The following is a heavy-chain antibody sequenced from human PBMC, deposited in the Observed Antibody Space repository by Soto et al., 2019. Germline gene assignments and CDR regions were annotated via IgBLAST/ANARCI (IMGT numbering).Heavy chain of an antibody. J-gene: IGHJ4*02. CDR1: GFTFDDYA. CDR3: AKDVGADYGDYPTDYFGY. V-gene: IGHV3-9*01. D-gene: IGHD4-17*01. CDR2: ISWNSGSI. Sequence: GGSLRLSCAASGFTFDDYAMHWVRQAPGKGLEWVSGISWNSGSIGYADSVKGRFTISRDNAKNSLYLQMNSLRAEDTALYYCAKDVGADYGDYPTDYFGYWGQGTLVTVSS.